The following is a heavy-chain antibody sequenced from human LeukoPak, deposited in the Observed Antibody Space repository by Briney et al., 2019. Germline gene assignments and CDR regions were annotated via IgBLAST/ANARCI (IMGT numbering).Heavy chain of an antibody. CDR3: ARRGDGGRSFDY. CDR1: GFTLGKYG. V-gene: IGHV3-20*04. Sequence: PRGSLRLSCAASGFTLGKYGKNWVRQVPGKGLEWVSGINWNGGSTGYADSVKGRFTISRDNAKNSLYLQLNSLRAEDTALYYCARRGDGGRSFDYWGQGTLVTVSS. J-gene: IGHJ4*02. CDR2: INWNGGST. D-gene: IGHD4-23*01.